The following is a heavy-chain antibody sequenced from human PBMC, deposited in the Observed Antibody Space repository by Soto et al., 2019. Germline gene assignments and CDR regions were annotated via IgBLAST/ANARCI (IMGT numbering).Heavy chain of an antibody. J-gene: IGHJ4*02. D-gene: IGHD2-2*01. CDR1: GGSISRGHYY. Sequence: SETLSLTCTVSGGSISRGHYYWSWIRQPPGKGLEWLGYIYRTGNTHYSPSLKSRVSISQDRSKNQFSLELTSVTAADTAVYYCARGDYQYSIDYWGQGTLVTVSS. CDR2: IYRTGNT. CDR3: ARGDYQYSIDY. V-gene: IGHV4-30-2*01.